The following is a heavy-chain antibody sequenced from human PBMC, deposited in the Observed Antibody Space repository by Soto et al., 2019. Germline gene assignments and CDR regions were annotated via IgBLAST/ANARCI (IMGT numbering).Heavy chain of an antibody. CDR1: GFTFSSYS. V-gene: IGHV3-21*01. Sequence: PGGSLRLSCAASGFTFSSYSMNWVRQAPGKGLEWVSSISSSSSYICYADSVKGRFTISRDNAKNSLYLQMNSLRAEDTAVYYCARDRVVVAGLFDYWGQGTLVTVSS. D-gene: IGHD2-15*01. CDR3: ARDRVVVAGLFDY. J-gene: IGHJ4*02. CDR2: ISSSSSYI.